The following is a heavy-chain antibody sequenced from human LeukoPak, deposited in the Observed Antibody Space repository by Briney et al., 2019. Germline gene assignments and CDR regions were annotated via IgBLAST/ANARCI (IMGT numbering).Heavy chain of an antibody. V-gene: IGHV1-46*01. CDR3: ARSTIHETSHFDY. D-gene: IGHD3-3*01. CDR1: GYTFTSYY. J-gene: IGHJ4*02. Sequence: ASVKASCKASGYTFTSYYMHLVRQAPGQGLEWMGIINPSGGSTSYAQKFQGRVTMTRDTSTSTVYMELSSLRSEDTAVYCCARSTIHETSHFDYWGQGTLVTVSS. CDR2: INPSGGST.